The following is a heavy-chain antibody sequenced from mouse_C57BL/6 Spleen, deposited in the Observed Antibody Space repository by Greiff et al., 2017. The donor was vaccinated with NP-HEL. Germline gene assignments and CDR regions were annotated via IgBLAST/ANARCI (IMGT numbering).Heavy chain of an antibody. D-gene: IGHD1-1*01. CDR2: IYPGSGNT. V-gene: IGHV1-76*01. J-gene: IGHJ2*01. Sequence: VQLQQSGAELVRPGASVKLSCKASGYTFTDYYINWVKQRPGQGLEWIARIYPGSGNTYYNEKFKGKATLTAEKSSSTAYMQLSSLTSEDSAVYFCARFSYYGSSSYYFDYWGQGTTLTVSS. CDR3: ARFSYYGSSSYYFDY. CDR1: GYTFTDYY.